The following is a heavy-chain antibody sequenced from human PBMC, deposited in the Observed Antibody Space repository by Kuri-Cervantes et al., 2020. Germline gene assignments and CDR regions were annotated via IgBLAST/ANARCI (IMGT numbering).Heavy chain of an antibody. CDR2: IYYSGST. Sequence: SETLSLTCTVSGVSISSSDYYWSWIRQPPGKGLEWIGYIYYSGSTYYNPSLKSRVTISVDTSKNQFSLKLSSVTAADTAVYYCARGRGSSGYYSKSNDYWGQGTLVTVSS. CDR3: ARGRGSSGYYSKSNDY. V-gene: IGHV4-30-4*08. CDR1: GVSISSSDYY. D-gene: IGHD3-22*01. J-gene: IGHJ4*02.